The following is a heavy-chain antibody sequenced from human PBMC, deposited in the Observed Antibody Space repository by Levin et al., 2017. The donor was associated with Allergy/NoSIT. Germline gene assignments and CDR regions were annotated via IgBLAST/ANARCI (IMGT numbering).Heavy chain of an antibody. Sequence: GGSLRLSCAASGFTVSNSDMTWVRQAPGKGLEWISLIYSSSSTHYADSVKGRFTISRDNYKNTVYLQMNSLRAEDTAVYYRVRRPVAGTGGWGQGTLVTVSS. CDR2: IYSSSST. D-gene: IGHD6-19*01. J-gene: IGHJ4*02. V-gene: IGHV3-66*01. CDR1: GFTVSNSD. CDR3: VRRPVAGTGG.